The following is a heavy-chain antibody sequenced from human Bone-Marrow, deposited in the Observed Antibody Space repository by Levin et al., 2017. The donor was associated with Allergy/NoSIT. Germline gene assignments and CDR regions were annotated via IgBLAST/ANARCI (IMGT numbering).Heavy chain of an antibody. CDR1: GFTFNSFG. J-gene: IGHJ4*02. CDR3: ARGRYYDSSGYQDF. V-gene: IGHV3-21*01. D-gene: IGHD3-22*01. CDR2: ISSSSSYI. Sequence: GESLKISCAASGFTFNSFGMTWVRQAPGKGLEWVSSISSSSSYIYYADSVKGRFTISRDNAKNSLYLQMNSLRAEDTAVYYCARGRYYDSSGYQDFWGQGTLVTVSS.